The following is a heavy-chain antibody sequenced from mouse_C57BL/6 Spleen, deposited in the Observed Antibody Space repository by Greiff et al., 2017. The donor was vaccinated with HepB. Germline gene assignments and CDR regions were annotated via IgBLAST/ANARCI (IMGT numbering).Heavy chain of an antibody. D-gene: IGHD2-1*01. Sequence: VQLKQSGPELVKPGASVKMSCKASGYTFTDYNMHWVKQSHGKSLEWIGYINPNNGGTSYNQKFKGKATLTVNKSSRTAYMELRSLTSEDSAVYYCAVYYGNYVGYAMDYWGQGTSVTVSS. V-gene: IGHV1-22*01. CDR2: INPNNGGT. CDR3: AVYYGNYVGYAMDY. CDR1: GYTFTDYN. J-gene: IGHJ4*01.